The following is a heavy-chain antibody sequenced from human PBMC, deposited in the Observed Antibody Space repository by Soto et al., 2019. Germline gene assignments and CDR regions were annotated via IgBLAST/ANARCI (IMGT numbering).Heavy chain of an antibody. J-gene: IGHJ4*02. CDR3: ASKAACGGDCYAFDS. V-gene: IGHV1-69*06. CDR2: IIPLFGTA. Sequence: QVYLVQSGAEVKKPGSSVKISCKASGGIFSSNTINWVRQAAGQGLEWMGGIIPLFGTANYAEKFQGRVTITADKSTKTEYMELTSPGSEDTAVYYCASKAACGGDCYAFDSWGQGTLVTVSS. D-gene: IGHD2-21*02. CDR1: GGIFSSNT.